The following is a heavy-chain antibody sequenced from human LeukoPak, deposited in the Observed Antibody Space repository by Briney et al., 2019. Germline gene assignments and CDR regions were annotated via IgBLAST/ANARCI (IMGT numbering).Heavy chain of an antibody. Sequence: ASVKVSFKASGGTFSSYAISWVRQAPGQGLEWMGGIIPIFGTANYAQKFQGRVTITADESTSTAYMELSSLRSEDTAVYYCAKATPGYCSGGSCYGAYYYGMDVWGQGTTVTVSS. J-gene: IGHJ6*02. CDR3: AKATPGYCSGGSCYGAYYYGMDV. D-gene: IGHD2-15*01. V-gene: IGHV1-69*13. CDR1: GGTFSSYA. CDR2: IIPIFGTA.